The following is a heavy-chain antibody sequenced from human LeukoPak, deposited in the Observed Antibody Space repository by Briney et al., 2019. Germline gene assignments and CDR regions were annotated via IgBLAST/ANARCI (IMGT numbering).Heavy chain of an antibody. D-gene: IGHD6-19*01. Sequence: GGSLRLSCAASGFTLRSYGMHWVRQAPGKGLGWVAVIWYDGSNKYYADSVKGRFTISRDNSKNTLYLQMNSLRAEDTAVYYCASTSGWYEPIDYWGQGTLVTVSS. V-gene: IGHV3-33*01. CDR3: ASTSGWYEPIDY. CDR1: GFTLRSYG. CDR2: IWYDGSNK. J-gene: IGHJ4*02.